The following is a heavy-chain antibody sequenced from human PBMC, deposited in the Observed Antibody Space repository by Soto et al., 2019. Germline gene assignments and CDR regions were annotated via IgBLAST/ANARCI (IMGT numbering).Heavy chain of an antibody. CDR2: INPSGGST. J-gene: IGHJ4*02. Sequence: ASVKVSCKASGYRFPTFYIHWVRQALGQGLEWMGIINPSGGSTSYAQKFQGRVTMTRDTSTSTVYMELNSLISEDTAVYYCARNGQTYDYYFFDNWGQGTLVTVSS. V-gene: IGHV1-46*01. CDR1: GYRFPTFY. CDR3: ARNGQTYDYYFFDN. D-gene: IGHD5-12*01.